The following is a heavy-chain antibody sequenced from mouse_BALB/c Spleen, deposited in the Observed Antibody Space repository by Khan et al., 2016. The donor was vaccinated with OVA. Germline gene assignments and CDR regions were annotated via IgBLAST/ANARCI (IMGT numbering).Heavy chain of an antibody. CDR3: ARNRNGDFDY. CDR1: GFSLTSYG. V-gene: IGHV2-2*02. CDR2: IWSGGIT. Sequence: QVQLKQSGPGLVQPSQSLSITCTVSGFSLTSYGIHWVRQSPGKGLEWLGVIWSGGITDYNATFISRLSISKDISKSQVFFKINSLQANDTAIYYCARNRNGDFDYWGQGTTLTVSS. D-gene: IGHD1-1*02. J-gene: IGHJ2*01.